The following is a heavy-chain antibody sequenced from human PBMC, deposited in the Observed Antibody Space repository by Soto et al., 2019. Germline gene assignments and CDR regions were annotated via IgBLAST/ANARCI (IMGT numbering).Heavy chain of an antibody. CDR3: ARGPLGGDYAS. Sequence: EVQLLESGGGLVQPGGSLRLSCAASGFTFSSYAMSWFRQAPGKGLEWVSGLSGNGANTYYADSVKGRFAISRDNSKDTLYLQMGSLRAEDTAVYYCARGPLGGDYASWGQGTLVTVSS. CDR2: LSGNGANT. CDR1: GFTFSSYA. J-gene: IGHJ5*02. D-gene: IGHD4-17*01. V-gene: IGHV3-23*01.